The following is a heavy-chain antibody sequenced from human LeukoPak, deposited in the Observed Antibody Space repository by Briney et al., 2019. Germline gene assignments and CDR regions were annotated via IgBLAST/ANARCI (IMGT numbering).Heavy chain of an antibody. CDR2: ISYDGSNK. Sequence: PGGSLRLSCAASGFTFSSYGMHWVRQAPGKGLEWVAVISYDGSNKYYEDSVKGRFTTSRDNSKNTLYLQMNSLRAEDTAVYYCAKEDSGSYDALDYWGQGTLVTVSS. J-gene: IGHJ4*02. D-gene: IGHD1-26*01. CDR3: AKEDSGSYDALDY. V-gene: IGHV3-30*18. CDR1: GFTFSSYG.